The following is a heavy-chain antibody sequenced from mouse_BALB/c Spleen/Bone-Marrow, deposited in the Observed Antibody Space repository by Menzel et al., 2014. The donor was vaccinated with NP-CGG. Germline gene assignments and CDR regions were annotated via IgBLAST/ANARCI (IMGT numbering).Heavy chain of an antibody. V-gene: IGHV4-1*02. J-gene: IGHJ3*01. CDR2: VNPDSSTL. CDR1: GFDFSRSW. CDR3: SRRNTYDEGVAY. D-gene: IGHD5-2*01. Sequence: VQLVESGGGLVQPGGSLKLSCAASGFDFSRSWMNWVRQAPGKGLEWIGEVNPDSSTLNYTPSLKDKFIISRDTAKNTLYLQMSKVRLEDTALYYCSRRNTYDEGVAYWGQGTLVTVSA.